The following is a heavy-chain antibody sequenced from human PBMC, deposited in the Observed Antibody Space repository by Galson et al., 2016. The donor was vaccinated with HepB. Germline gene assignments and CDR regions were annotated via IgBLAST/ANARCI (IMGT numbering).Heavy chain of an antibody. V-gene: IGHV3-33*01. CDR3: AREGTNIAVAATAFDY. CDR2: IWNDGSYK. CDR1: GFTFSGYG. J-gene: IGHJ4*02. Sequence: SLRLSCAASGFTFSGYGMHWVRQAPGKGLEWVALIWNDGSYKNYADSVKGRFTISRDNSKNALSLQMNSLRAEDTAVYYCAREGTNIAVAATAFDYWGQGILVTVSS. D-gene: IGHD6-19*01.